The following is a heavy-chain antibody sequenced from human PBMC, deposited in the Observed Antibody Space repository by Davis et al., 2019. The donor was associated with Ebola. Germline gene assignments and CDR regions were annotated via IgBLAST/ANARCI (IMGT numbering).Heavy chain of an antibody. V-gene: IGHV3-48*02. Sequence: AVKGRFTISRDNAKNSLYLQVNGLRDEDTAVYYCARNYGGHDGWGQGTLVTVSS. D-gene: IGHD4/OR15-4a*01. J-gene: IGHJ4*02. CDR3: ARNYGGHDG.